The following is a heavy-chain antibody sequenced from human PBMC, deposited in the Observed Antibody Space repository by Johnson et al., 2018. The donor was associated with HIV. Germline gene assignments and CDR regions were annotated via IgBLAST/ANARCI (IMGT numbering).Heavy chain of an antibody. CDR2: ISYDGSNK. CDR3: AKGRYSSSWYLAGAFDI. Sequence: QVQLVESGGGVVQPGRSLRLSCAASGFTFSSYAMHWVRQAPGKGLEWVALISYDGSNKYYADSVKGRFTFSRDHSKNTLYLQMNSLRAEDTAIYYWAKGRYSSSWYLAGAFDIWGQGTMVTVSS. J-gene: IGHJ3*02. CDR1: GFTFSSYA. V-gene: IGHV3-30*04. D-gene: IGHD6-13*01.